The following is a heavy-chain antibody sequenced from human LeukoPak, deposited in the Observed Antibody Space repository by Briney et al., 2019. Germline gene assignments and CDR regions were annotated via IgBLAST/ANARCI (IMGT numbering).Heavy chain of an antibody. CDR1: GFTFSSYG. V-gene: IGHV3-33*01. CDR2: IWYDGSNK. Sequence: PGGSLRLSCAASGFTFSSYGMHWVRQAPGKGLEWVAVIWYDGSNKYYADSVKGRFTISRDNSKNTLYLQMNSLRAEDTAVYYCAREGYCSSTSCSWFDYWGQGTLATVSS. D-gene: IGHD2-2*01. CDR3: AREGYCSSTSCSWFDY. J-gene: IGHJ4*02.